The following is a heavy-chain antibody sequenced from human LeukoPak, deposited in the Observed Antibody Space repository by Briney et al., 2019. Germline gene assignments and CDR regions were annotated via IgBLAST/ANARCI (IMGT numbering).Heavy chain of an antibody. D-gene: IGHD5-12*01. V-gene: IGHV4-30-4*01. CDR3: AREEDVDIVATRGWFDP. CDR1: GGSISSGDYH. Sequence: SETLSLTCTVSGGSISSGDYHWSWIRQPPGKGLEWIGYIYYSGSTYYNPSLKSRVTISVDTSKNQFSLKLSSVTAADTAVYYCAREEDVDIVATRGWFDPWGQGTLVTVSS. J-gene: IGHJ5*02. CDR2: IYYSGST.